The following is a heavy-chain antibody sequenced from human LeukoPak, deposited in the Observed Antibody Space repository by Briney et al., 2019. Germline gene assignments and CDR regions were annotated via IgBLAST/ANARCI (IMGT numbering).Heavy chain of an antibody. D-gene: IGHD6-19*01. J-gene: IGHJ4*02. CDR1: GFTFSSHN. CDR2: IRYDGSNK. CDR3: AKGTSSGWYFDY. V-gene: IGHV3-30*02. Sequence: GGSLRLSCAASGFTFSSHNMNWVRQAPGKGLEWVAFIRYDGSNKYYADSVKGRFTISRDNSKNTLYLQMNSLRAEDTAVYYCAKGTSSGWYFDYWGQGTLVTVSS.